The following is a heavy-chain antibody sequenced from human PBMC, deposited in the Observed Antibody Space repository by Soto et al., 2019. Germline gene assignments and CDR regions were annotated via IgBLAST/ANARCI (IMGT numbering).Heavy chain of an antibody. CDR1: GGSISSSNW. J-gene: IGHJ4*02. CDR2: INHSGST. Sequence: QVQLQESGPGLVKPSGTLSLTCAVSGGSISSSNWWSWVRQPPGKGLEWIGEINHSGSTNYNPSLKSRVTISVDKSENQFSLKVSSVTAADTAVYYCARVSDYDSSGLDYWGQGTLVTVSS. D-gene: IGHD3-22*01. CDR3: ARVSDYDSSGLDY. V-gene: IGHV4-4*02.